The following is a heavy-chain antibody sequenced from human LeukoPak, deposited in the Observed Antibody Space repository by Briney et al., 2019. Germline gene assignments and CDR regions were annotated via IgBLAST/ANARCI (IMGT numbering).Heavy chain of an antibody. D-gene: IGHD3-10*01. CDR3: ATNCYGSGSRLDTTDY. V-gene: IGHV1-24*01. CDR2: FDPEDGET. CDR1: GYTLTELS. J-gene: IGHJ4*02. Sequence: GASVKVSCKVSGYTLTELSMHWVRQAPGKGLEWMGGFDPEDGETIYAQKFQGRVTMTEDTSTDTAYMELSSLRSEDTAVYYCATNCYGSGSRLDTTDYWGQGTLVTVSS.